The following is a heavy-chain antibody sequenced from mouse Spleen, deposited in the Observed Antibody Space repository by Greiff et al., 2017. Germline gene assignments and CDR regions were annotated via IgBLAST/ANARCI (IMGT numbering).Heavy chain of an antibody. J-gene: IGHJ2*01. CDR3: ARSFFDY. V-gene: IGHV1-9*01. CDR2: ILPGDGST. Sequence: VKLQESGAELMKPGASVKISCKATGYTFSSYWIEWVKQRPGHGLEWIGEILPGDGSTKYNEKFKGKATLTTDKSSSTAYMQLSRLTSEDSAVYFCARSFFDYWGQGTTLTVSS. CDR1: GYTFSSYW.